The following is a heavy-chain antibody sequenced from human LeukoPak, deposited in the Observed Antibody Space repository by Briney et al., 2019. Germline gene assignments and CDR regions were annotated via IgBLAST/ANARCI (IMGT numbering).Heavy chain of an antibody. D-gene: IGHD6-19*01. CDR2: IYHSGST. V-gene: IGHV4-38-2*01. Sequence: SETLSLTCAVSGYSISSGYYWGWIRQPPGKGLEWIGTIYHSGSTYYNPSLKSRVTISVDTSKNQFSLKLTSVTAADTAVYYCARSIAVAGFDYWGQGTLVTASS. J-gene: IGHJ4*02. CDR3: ARSIAVAGFDY. CDR1: GYSISSGYY.